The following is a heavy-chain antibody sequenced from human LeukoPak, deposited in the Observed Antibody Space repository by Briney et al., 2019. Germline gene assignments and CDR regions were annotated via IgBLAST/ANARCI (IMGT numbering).Heavy chain of an antibody. CDR3: ARGTVVTRGPIDY. D-gene: IGHD4-23*01. CDR2: IKQDGSET. J-gene: IGHJ4*02. V-gene: IGHV3-7*01. Sequence: GGSLRLSCAASGFTFSSYSMNWVRQAPGKGLEWVANIKQDGSETYYADSVKGRFTISRDNAKNSLYLQMNSLRAEDTAVYYCARGTVVTRGPIDYWGQGTLVTVSS. CDR1: GFTFSSYS.